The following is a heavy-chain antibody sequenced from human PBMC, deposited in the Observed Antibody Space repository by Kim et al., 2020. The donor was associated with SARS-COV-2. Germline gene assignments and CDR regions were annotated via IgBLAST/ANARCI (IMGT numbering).Heavy chain of an antibody. CDR3: ARDPSSSWENCYFVL. D-gene: IGHD6-13*01. CDR2: ISYDGNKK. V-gene: IGHV3-30*03. J-gene: IGHJ2*01. CDR1: GFTLSNYG. Sequence: GGSLRLSCEASGFTLSNYGMHWVRQAPGKGLKWVAIISYDGNKKYYVDSVEGRFTISRDNSKNTLYLQMNSLRSEDTALYYCARDPSSSWENCYFVLWGRSTLVTVSS.